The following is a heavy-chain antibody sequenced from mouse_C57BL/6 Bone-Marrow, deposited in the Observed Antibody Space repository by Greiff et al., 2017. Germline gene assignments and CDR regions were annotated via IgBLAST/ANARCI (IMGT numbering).Heavy chain of an antibody. D-gene: IGHD1-1*01. V-gene: IGHV1-80*01. CDR2: IYPGDGDT. Sequence: QVQLQQSGAELVKPGASVKISCKASGYAFSSYWMNWVKQRPGKGLEWIGQIYPGDGDTNYNGKFKGKATLTADKSSSTAYMQLSSLTSEDSAVYFCAREGIYYYGSSPYWYFDVWGTGTTVTVSS. J-gene: IGHJ1*03. CDR1: GYAFSSYW. CDR3: AREGIYYYGSSPYWYFDV.